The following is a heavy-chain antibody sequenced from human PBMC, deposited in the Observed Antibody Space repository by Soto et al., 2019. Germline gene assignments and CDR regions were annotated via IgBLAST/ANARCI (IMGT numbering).Heavy chain of an antibody. CDR3: ARVGGTAAAGTIDS. V-gene: IGHV3-53*01. Sequence: PGGSLRLSCAASGFSVSSNYMSWVRQAPGKGLEWVSVIYSGGTTDYADSVKGRFTTSRDNSKNTLYLQMNSLRLEDTAVYYCARVGGTAAAGTIDSWGQGTLVTVSS. CDR2: IYSGGTT. J-gene: IGHJ4*02. CDR1: GFSVSSNY. D-gene: IGHD6-13*01.